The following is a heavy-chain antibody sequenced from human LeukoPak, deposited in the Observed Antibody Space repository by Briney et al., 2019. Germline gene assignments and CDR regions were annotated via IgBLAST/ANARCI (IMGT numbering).Heavy chain of an antibody. CDR2: INPNSGGT. CDR1: GHTFTGYY. J-gene: IGHJ5*02. D-gene: IGHD3-9*01. CDR3: ARDRPSYDILTGFDP. V-gene: IGHV1-2*02. Sequence: ASVKVSCKASGHTFTGYYMHWVRQAPGQGLEWMGWINPNSGGTNYAQKFQGRVTMTRDTSISTAYMELSRLRSDDTAVYYCARDRPSYDILTGFDPWGQGTLVTVSS.